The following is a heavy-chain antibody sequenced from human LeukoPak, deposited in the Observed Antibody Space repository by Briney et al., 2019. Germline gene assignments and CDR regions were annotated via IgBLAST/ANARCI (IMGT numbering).Heavy chain of an antibody. V-gene: IGHV4-61*02. Sequence: PSETLSLTCTVSGGSISSGPYYWSWIRQPAGKGLEWIGRIYTTGNTNYNPSLKSRVTISLDTSKNEFSLKLSFVTAADTAVYYCVRGYYYGSESQLYAFDKWGQGTMVTVSS. CDR2: IYTTGNT. D-gene: IGHD3-10*01. CDR3: VRGYYYGSESQLYAFDK. J-gene: IGHJ3*02. CDR1: GGSISSGPYY.